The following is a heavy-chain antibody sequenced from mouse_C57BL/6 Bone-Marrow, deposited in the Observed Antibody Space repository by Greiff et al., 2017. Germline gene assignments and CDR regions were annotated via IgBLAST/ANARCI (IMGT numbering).Heavy chain of an antibody. CDR1: GYTFTSYW. Sequence: QVQLQQPGAELVKPGASVKMSCKASGYTFTSYWITWVKQRPGQGLEWIGDIYPTSGRTNYNEKFKSKAILTVDTSSNTAYMQLSSLSSEDSAVLYSERAGPQGRSFDYWGQGTTLTVSS. J-gene: IGHJ2*01. CDR2: IYPTSGRT. CDR3: ERAGPQGRSFDY. D-gene: IGHD3-1*01. V-gene: IGHV1-55*01.